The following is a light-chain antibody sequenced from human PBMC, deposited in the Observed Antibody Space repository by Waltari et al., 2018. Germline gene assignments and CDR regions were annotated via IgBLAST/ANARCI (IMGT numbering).Light chain of an antibody. CDR2: GAS. J-gene: IGKJ1*01. CDR3: QHYLRLPVT. Sequence: EIVLTQSPGTLSLSLGERATVSCRASQSVSRALAWYQQKPGQAPRLHIYGASTRATGIPDRFSGSGSGTDFSLTISRVEPDDFAVYYCQHYLRLPVTFGQGTTVEI. CDR1: QSVSRA. V-gene: IGKV3-20*01.